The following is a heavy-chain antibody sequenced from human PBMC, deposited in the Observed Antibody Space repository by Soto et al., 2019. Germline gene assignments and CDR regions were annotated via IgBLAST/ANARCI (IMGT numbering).Heavy chain of an antibody. D-gene: IGHD1-26*01. CDR3: ARDNSGSYYYYYYGMDV. Sequence: QVQLVQSGAEVKKPGSSVKVSCKASGGTFSSYAISWVRQAPGQGLEWMGGIIPIFGTANYAQKFQGRVTITADESTSTAYRELSSLRSEDTAVYYCARDNSGSYYYYYYGMDVWGQGTTVTVSS. V-gene: IGHV1-69*12. CDR1: GGTFSSYA. J-gene: IGHJ6*02. CDR2: IIPIFGTA.